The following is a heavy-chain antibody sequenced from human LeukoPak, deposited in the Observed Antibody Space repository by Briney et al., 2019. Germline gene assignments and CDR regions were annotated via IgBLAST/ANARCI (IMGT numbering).Heavy chain of an antibody. Sequence: PSETLSLTCAVYGGSFSGYYWSWIRQPPGKGLEWIGEINHSGSTNYNPSLKSRVTISVDTSKNQFSLKLSSVTAADTAVYYCARGLIDSGGYYTWGQGTLVTVSS. J-gene: IGHJ5*02. D-gene: IGHD3-10*01. CDR1: GGSFSGYY. V-gene: IGHV4-34*01. CDR2: INHSGST. CDR3: ARGLIDSGGYYT.